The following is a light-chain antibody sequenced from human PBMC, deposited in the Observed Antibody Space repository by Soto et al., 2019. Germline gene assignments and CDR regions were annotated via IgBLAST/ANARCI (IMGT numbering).Light chain of an antibody. CDR2: GSF. Sequence: DIQMTQSPSSLSASVGDRVTITCRTSQSISRYLNWYQHKLGTAPKLLIHGSFKLQSGVPSRFSGSGSGTDFTLTISSLHPEDFATYYCQQSYNTPRTFGLETKVDIK. CDR1: QSISRY. CDR3: QQSYNTPRT. V-gene: IGKV1-39*01. J-gene: IGKJ1*01.